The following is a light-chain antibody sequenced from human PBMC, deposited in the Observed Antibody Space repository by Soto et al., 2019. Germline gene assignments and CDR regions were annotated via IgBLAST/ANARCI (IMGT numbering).Light chain of an antibody. V-gene: IGKV3-20*01. CDR2: GAS. CDR3: QQYGSSPPWT. J-gene: IGKJ1*01. CDR1: QSVSSSF. Sequence: EIVLTQSPGTLSLSPGERATLSCRASQSVSSSFLAWYQQKPGQAPRLLIYGASIRATCIPDRFRGSGSGTDCTLTISRLEPEDFAVYYCQQYGSSPPWTFGQGTKVEMK.